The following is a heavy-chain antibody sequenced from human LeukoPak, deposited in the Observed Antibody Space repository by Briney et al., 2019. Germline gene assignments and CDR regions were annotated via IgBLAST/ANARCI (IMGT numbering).Heavy chain of an antibody. V-gene: IGHV3-43*01. CDR3: AKDGKNFFDY. CDR2: ISWDGGST. J-gene: IGHJ4*02. CDR1: GFTFDHYT. Sequence: PGGSLRLSCAASGFTFDHYTMHWARQAPGKGLEWVSLISWDGGSTYYADSVKGRFTISRDNSKNSLSLQMNSLRAEDTALYYCAKDGKNFFDYWGQGTLVTVSS.